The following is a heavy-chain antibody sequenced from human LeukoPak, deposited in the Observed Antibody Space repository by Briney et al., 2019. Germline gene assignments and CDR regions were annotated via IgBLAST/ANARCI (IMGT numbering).Heavy chain of an antibody. V-gene: IGHV4-30-4*01. CDR3: ARDRYYSDSSGYYGSPPVWYFDL. Sequence: SETLSLTCTVSGGSISSGDYYWSWIRQPPGKGLEWIGYIYYSGSTYYNPSLKRRVTISVDTSKKQFSLKLSSVTAADTAVYYCARDRYYSDSSGYYGSPPVWYFDLWGRGTLVTVSS. D-gene: IGHD3-22*01. CDR1: GGSISSGDYY. J-gene: IGHJ2*01. CDR2: IYYSGST.